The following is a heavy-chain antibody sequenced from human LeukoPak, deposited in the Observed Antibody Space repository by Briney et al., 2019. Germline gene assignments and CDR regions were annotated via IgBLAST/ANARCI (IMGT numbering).Heavy chain of an antibody. J-gene: IGHJ4*02. CDR1: GFTVSRNY. D-gene: IGHD6-13*01. CDR2: IYSGGST. CDR3: AREYSGSWFIFDY. Sequence: PGGSLRLSCAASGFTVSRNYMSWVRQAPGKGLEWVSVIYSGGSTYADSVKGRFTISRDNSKNTLYLQMNSLRAEDTAVYYCAREYSGSWFIFDYWGQGTLVTVSS. V-gene: IGHV3-66*01.